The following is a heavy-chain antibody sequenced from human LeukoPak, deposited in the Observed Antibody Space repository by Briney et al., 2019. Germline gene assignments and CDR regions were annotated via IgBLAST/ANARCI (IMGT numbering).Heavy chain of an antibody. V-gene: IGHV3-20*04. CDR2: IKWNGGST. Sequence: GGSLRLSCAASGFTFDDYGMSWVRQAPGKGLEWVSGIKWNGGSTGYADSVKGRFTISRDNAKNSLYLQMNSLRGEDTALYYCARVPIAAADLYMDVWGKGTTVTVSS. CDR1: GFTFDDYG. D-gene: IGHD6-13*01. CDR3: ARVPIAAADLYMDV. J-gene: IGHJ6*03.